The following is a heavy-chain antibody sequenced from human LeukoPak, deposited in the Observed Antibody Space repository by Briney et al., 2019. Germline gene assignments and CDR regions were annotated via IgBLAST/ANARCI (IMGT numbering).Heavy chain of an antibody. Sequence: SGGSLRLSRAASGFTFSDYYMSWIRQAPGKGLEWVSYISSSSSYTNYADSVKGRFPISRDNAKNSLYLQMNSLRAEDTAVYYCARGGRTFDYWGQGTLVTVSS. D-gene: IGHD2-15*01. CDR2: ISSSSSYT. J-gene: IGHJ4*02. CDR1: GFTFSDYY. V-gene: IGHV3-11*05. CDR3: ARGGRTFDY.